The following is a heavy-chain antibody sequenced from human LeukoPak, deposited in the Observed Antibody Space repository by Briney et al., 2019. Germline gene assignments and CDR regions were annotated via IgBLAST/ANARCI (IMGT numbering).Heavy chain of an antibody. Sequence: SETLSLTCPVSGYSISSGYYWGWIRQPPGKGLEWIGSIYHSGSTYYNPSLKSRVTIPVDTSKNQFSLKLISVTAADTAVYYCARAEWLLTDYWGQGTLVTVSS. CDR2: IYHSGST. D-gene: IGHD3-3*01. J-gene: IGHJ4*02. CDR3: ARAEWLLTDY. V-gene: IGHV4-38-2*02. CDR1: GYSISSGYY.